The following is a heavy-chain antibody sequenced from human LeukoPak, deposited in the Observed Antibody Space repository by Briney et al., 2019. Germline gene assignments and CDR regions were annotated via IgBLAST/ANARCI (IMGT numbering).Heavy chain of an antibody. V-gene: IGHV3-48*02. CDR1: GFTFSSYS. J-gene: IGHJ1*01. Sequence: GGSLRLSCAASGFTFSSYSMNWVRQAPGKGLERVSYISSSSSTIYYADSVKGRFTISRDNAKNSLYLQMNSLRDEDTAVYYCARAAPYSSSFKYFQHWGQGTLVTASS. D-gene: IGHD6-13*01. CDR3: ARAAPYSSSFKYFQH. CDR2: ISSSSSTI.